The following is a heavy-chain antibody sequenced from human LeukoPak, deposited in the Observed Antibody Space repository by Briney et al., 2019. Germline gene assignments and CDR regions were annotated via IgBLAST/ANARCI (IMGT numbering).Heavy chain of an antibody. CDR3: AKDMYGSGYYSY. D-gene: IGHD3-22*01. V-gene: IGHV3-48*01. Sequence: GGSLRLSCAASGFTFNGYGMNWVRQAPGKGLEWVSYISSISSTIYYSDSVKGRFTISRDNAKNSLYLQMNSLRAEDTAVYYCAKDMYGSGYYSYWGQGTLVTVSS. CDR2: ISSISSTI. CDR1: GFTFNGYG. J-gene: IGHJ4*02.